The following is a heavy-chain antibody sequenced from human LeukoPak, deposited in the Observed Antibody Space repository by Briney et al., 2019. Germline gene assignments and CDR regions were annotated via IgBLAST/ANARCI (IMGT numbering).Heavy chain of an antibody. V-gene: IGHV3-23*01. CDR1: GFIFKNYA. Sequence: PGGSLRLSCAASGFIFKNYAMSWVRQARGRGLEWVSIISGTSDTTRYGDSVRGRDTTSRDNPRNTLYLQMNSLRVDDTAVYYCAKADATIGGAFDIWGQGTMVTVSS. CDR3: AKADATIGGAFDI. CDR2: ISGTSDTT. J-gene: IGHJ3*02. D-gene: IGHD3-3*01.